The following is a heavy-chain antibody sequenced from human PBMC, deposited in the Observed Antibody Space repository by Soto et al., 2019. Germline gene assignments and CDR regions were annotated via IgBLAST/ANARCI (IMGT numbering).Heavy chain of an antibody. D-gene: IGHD1-26*01. CDR1: GGSISSHY. Sequence: PSETLSLACTASGGSISSHYWTWIRQPPGKGLEWIGLTSYSGNTAYNPSLKSRVAFSVDTSKNHFSLTLTSVTAANTAVYYCARDGVGPFDYWGQGTLVTVSS. J-gene: IGHJ4*02. CDR2: TSYSGNT. CDR3: ARDGVGPFDY. V-gene: IGHV4-59*11.